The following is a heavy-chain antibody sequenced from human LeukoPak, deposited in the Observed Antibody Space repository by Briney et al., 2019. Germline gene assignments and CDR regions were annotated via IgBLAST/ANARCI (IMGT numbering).Heavy chain of an antibody. J-gene: IGHJ3*02. CDR1: GYSFTSYW. V-gene: IGHV5-51*01. D-gene: IGHD2-21*02. Sequence: GESLKISCKGSGYSFTSYWIGWVRQMPGKGLEWMGIIYPGDSDTRYSPSFQGQVTISADKSISTAYLQWSSLKASDTAMYYCARRYYCGGDCESPHAFDIWGQGTMVTVSS. CDR3: ARRYYCGGDCESPHAFDI. CDR2: IYPGDSDT.